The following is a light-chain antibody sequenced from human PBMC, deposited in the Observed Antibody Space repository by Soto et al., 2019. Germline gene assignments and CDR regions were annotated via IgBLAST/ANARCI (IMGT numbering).Light chain of an antibody. CDR1: SSDVGGYNY. J-gene: IGLJ1*01. Sequence: QSVLTQPASVSGSPGQSITISCTGTSSDVGGYNYVSWYQHHPGKAPKPMIYEVTNRPSGVSNRFSGSKSGNTASLTISGLQAEDEADYYCSSYTRSNTLVFGTGTKV. CDR3: SSYTRSNTLV. V-gene: IGLV2-14*01. CDR2: EVT.